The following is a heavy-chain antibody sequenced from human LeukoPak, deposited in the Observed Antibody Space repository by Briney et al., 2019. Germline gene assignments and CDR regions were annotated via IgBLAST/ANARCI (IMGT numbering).Heavy chain of an antibody. CDR1: GFTLSSYA. J-gene: IGHJ4*02. Sequence: PGGSLRLSCAASGFTLSSYAMSWVRQAPGKGLEWVSAIRGGGGSTYYADSVKGRFTISRDNSKNTLYLQMNSLRAEDTAVYYCAKGRLSYSSSWSGYFDYWGQGTLVTVSS. CDR2: IRGGGGST. CDR3: AKGRLSYSSSWSGYFDY. D-gene: IGHD6-13*01. V-gene: IGHV3-23*01.